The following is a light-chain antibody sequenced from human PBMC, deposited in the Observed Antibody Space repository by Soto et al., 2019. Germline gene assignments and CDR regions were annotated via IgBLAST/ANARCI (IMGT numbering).Light chain of an antibody. CDR3: SSFVGGNTYV. V-gene: IGLV2-8*01. J-gene: IGLJ1*01. CDR1: SSDVGGYNY. CDR2: DVS. Sequence: QSALTQPASVSGSPGQSITISCTGTSSDVGGYNYVSWHQQHPGKGPRLMIYDVSKRPSGIPDRFSGSKSGYTAFLTVSGLQAEDEADYYCSSFVGGNTYVFGTGTKLTVL.